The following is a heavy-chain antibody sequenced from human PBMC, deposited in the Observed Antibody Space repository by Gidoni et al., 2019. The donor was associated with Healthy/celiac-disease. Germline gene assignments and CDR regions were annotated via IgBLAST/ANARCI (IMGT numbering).Heavy chain of an antibody. Sequence: QVQLVQSGAEVTKPGASVKVSCKASGYTFTSYYMHWVRQAPGQGLEWMGIINPSGGSTSYAQKFQGRVTMTRDTSTSTVYMELSSLRSEDTAVYYCARDTGPLVGVRGWFDPWGQGTLVTVSS. CDR3: ARDTGPLVGVRGWFDP. CDR2: INPSGGST. V-gene: IGHV1-46*01. J-gene: IGHJ5*02. D-gene: IGHD3-10*01. CDR1: GYTFTSYY.